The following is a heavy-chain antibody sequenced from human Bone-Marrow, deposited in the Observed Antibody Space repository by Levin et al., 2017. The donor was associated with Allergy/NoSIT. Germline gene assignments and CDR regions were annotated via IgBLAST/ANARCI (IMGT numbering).Heavy chain of an antibody. D-gene: IGHD2-8*01. V-gene: IGHV3-23*01. CDR2: VSASGDNT. CDR1: GFSFSSFA. J-gene: IGHJ4*02. CDR3: AKDQCGNDCTFDS. Sequence: PGGSLRLSCAASGFSFSSFAMSWVRQTPGKGLEWVSAVSASGDNTYYADSVKGRFTTSRDNSKNMVYLQMSSLRAEDTALYYCAKDQCGNDCTFDSWGQGTLVTVSS.